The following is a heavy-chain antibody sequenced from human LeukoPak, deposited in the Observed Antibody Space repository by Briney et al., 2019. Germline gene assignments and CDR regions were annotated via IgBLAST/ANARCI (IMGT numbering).Heavy chain of an antibody. CDR3: ARVGGRRAAAARFLNWFDP. CDR1: GYTFTSYD. V-gene: IGHV1-8*01. Sequence: ASVTVSCKASGYTFTSYDINWVRQATGQGLEWMGWMNPNSGNTGYAQKFQGRVTMTRNTSISTAYMELSSLRSENTAVYYCARVGGRRAAAARFLNWFDPWGQGTLVTVSS. J-gene: IGHJ5*02. CDR2: MNPNSGNT. D-gene: IGHD4-23*01.